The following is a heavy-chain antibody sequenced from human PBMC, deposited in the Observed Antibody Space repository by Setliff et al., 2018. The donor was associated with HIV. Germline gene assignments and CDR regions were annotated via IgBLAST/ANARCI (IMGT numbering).Heavy chain of an antibody. CDR3: ASTARYYDLLTGCSNQGYFDH. V-gene: IGHV4-61*10. CDR2: IYTSGST. J-gene: IGHJ4*01. CDR1: GVSISSSNYF. D-gene: IGHD3-9*01. Sequence: SETLSLTCSVSGVSISSSNYFWTWIRQPAGKGLEWIGHIYTSGSTNYNPSLKYNPSLKSRATISIDTSKKQFSLKLNSVTAADTAVYYCASTARYYDLLTGCSNQGYFDHWGLGTLVTV.